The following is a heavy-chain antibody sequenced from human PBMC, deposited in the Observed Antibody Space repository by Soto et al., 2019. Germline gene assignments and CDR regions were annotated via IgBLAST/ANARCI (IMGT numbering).Heavy chain of an antibody. D-gene: IGHD2-2*01. Sequence: GASVKVSCKASGYTFSRYGISWVGQAPGQGLEWMGWISAYNGNTNYAQKLQGRVTMTTDTSTSTAYMELRSLRSDDTAVYYCARGGYCSSTSCYAGWFDPWGQGTLVTVSS. J-gene: IGHJ5*02. CDR3: ARGGYCSSTSCYAGWFDP. V-gene: IGHV1-18*01. CDR2: ISAYNGNT. CDR1: GYTFSRYG.